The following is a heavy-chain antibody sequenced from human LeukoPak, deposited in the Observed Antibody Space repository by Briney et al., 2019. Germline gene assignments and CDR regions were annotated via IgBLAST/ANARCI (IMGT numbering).Heavy chain of an antibody. CDR2: ISYDGSNK. Sequence: GGSLRLSCAASGFTFSSYAMHWVRQAPGKGLEWVAVISYDGSNKYYADSVKGRFTISRDNSKNTLYLQMNSLRAEDTAVYYCAKGLNLHMNWGQGTLVTVSS. V-gene: IGHV3-30-3*01. J-gene: IGHJ4*02. CDR3: AKGLNLHMN. CDR1: GFTFSSYA.